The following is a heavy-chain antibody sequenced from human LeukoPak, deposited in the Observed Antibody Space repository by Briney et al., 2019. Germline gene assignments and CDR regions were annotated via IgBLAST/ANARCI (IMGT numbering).Heavy chain of an antibody. CDR1: GGTFSSYA. CDR2: IIPIFGTA. D-gene: IGHD3-22*01. CDR3: ARANYYDSSGLFGFDY. J-gene: IGHJ4*01. Sequence: GASVKVSCKASGGTFSSYAIGWVRQAPGQGLEWMGGIIPIFGTANYAQKLQGGVTITTDESTSTAYRELSSLRSEDTAVYNCARANYYDSSGLFGFDYWGQRTLATV. V-gene: IGHV1-69*05.